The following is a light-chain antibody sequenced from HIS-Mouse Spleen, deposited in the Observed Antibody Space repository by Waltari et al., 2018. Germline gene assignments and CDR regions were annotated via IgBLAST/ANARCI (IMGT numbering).Light chain of an antibody. CDR3: QVWDSSSDRV. J-gene: IGLJ1*01. Sequence: SYVLTQPPSVSVAPGPTARLTCGGNNIGSKSLHWYQQKPGQAPVLVVYDDSDRPSGIPERFSGSNSGNTATLTISRVEAGDEADYYCQVWDSSSDRVFGTGTKVTVL. CDR2: DDS. CDR1: NIGSKS. V-gene: IGLV3-21*02.